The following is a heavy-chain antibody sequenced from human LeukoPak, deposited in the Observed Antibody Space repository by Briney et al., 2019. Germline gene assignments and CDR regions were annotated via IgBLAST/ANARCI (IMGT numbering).Heavy chain of an antibody. J-gene: IGHJ4*01. D-gene: IGHD3-3*01. CDR1: GYTFTGYY. CDR3: ARLSILAQWSWNFDF. V-gene: IGHV1-2*06. CDR2: INPNSGGT. Sequence: GASVKVSCKATGYTFTGYYMHWVRQAPGQGLEWMGRINPNSGGTNYAQKFQGRVTMTRDTSKNQFSLKLSSVTAADTAVYNCARLSILAQWSWNFDFWGQGTLVTVSS.